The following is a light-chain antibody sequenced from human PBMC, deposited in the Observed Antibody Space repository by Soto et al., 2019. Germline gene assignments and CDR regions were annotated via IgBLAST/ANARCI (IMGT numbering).Light chain of an antibody. CDR3: HSRA. J-gene: IGKJ5*01. CDR2: DAS. V-gene: IGKV1-5*01. Sequence: QLTQTPSTLSSSVGYEVTITFGSSQTISRWLAWYQQKPGRAPKLLIYDASTLESGVPSRFSGSGSETEFTLTISRLQPDDFATYFCHSRAFGQGTRLEIK. CDR1: QTISRW.